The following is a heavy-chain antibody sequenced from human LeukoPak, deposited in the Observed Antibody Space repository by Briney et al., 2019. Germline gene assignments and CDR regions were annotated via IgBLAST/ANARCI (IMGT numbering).Heavy chain of an antibody. D-gene: IGHD1-1*01. CDR3: TTTFEF. CDR2: VDLDGTGT. CDR1: GFTFRNYW. J-gene: IGHJ4*02. Sequence: GGSLRLSCAASGFTFRNYWMHWVRQVPGKGLVWVSRVDLDGTGTSYADSVKGRFTISRDNAKNTLSLQMYSLRAEDTAVYYCTTTFEFWGQGTLVTVSS. V-gene: IGHV3-74*01.